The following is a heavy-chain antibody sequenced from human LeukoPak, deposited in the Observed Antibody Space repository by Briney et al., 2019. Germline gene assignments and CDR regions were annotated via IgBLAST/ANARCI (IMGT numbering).Heavy chain of an antibody. CDR1: GGSISSYY. J-gene: IGHJ3*02. Sequence: PSETLSLTCTVSGGSISSYYWSWIRQPPGKGLEWIGYIYYSGSTNYNPSLKSRVTISVDTSKNQFPLKLSSVTAADTAVYYCARGSPEPVLRYFDWFGDAFDIWGQGTMVTVSS. V-gene: IGHV4-59*01. CDR3: ARGSPEPVLRYFDWFGDAFDI. D-gene: IGHD3-9*01. CDR2: IYYSGST.